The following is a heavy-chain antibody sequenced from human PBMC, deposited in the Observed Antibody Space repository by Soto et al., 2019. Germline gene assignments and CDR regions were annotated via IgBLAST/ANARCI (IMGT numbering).Heavy chain of an antibody. J-gene: IGHJ4*02. CDR3: ARDVGTAMVLYYFDY. CDR2: IWYDGSNK. D-gene: IGHD5-18*01. V-gene: IGHV3-33*01. CDR1: GFTFSIYG. Sequence: GALRISCSASGFTFSIYGLHWVRQAPGKGLEWVAVIWYDGSNKYYADSVKGRFTISRDNSKNTLYLQMNSLRAEDTAVYYCARDVGTAMVLYYFDYWGQGTLVTVSS.